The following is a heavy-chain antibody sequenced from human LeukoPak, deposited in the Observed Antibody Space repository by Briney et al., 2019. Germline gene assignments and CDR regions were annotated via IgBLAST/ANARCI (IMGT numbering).Heavy chain of an antibody. J-gene: IGHJ4*02. Sequence: PSETLSLTCTVSGGSISSGGYYWSWIRQPPGKGLEWIGYIYHSGSTYYNPSLKSRVTISVDRSKNQFSLKLSSVTAADMAVYYCARVLTGTVLDYWGQGTLVTVSS. V-gene: IGHV4-30-2*01. CDR2: IYHSGST. D-gene: IGHD1/OR15-1a*01. CDR1: GGSISSGGYY. CDR3: ARVLTGTVLDY.